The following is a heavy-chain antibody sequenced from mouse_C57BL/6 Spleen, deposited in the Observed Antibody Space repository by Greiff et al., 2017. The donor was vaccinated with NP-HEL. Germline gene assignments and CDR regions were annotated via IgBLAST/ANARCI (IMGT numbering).Heavy chain of an antibody. V-gene: IGHV1-42*01. CDR2: INPSTGGT. CDR1: GYSFTGYY. Sequence: EVKLQEPGPELVKPGASVKISCKASGYSFTGYYMNWVKQSPEKSLEWIGEINPSTGGTTYNQKFKAKATLTVDKSSSTAYMQLKSLTSEDSAVYYCASLYGCWGQGTSVTVSS. D-gene: IGHD1-2*01. J-gene: IGHJ4*01. CDR3: ASLYGC.